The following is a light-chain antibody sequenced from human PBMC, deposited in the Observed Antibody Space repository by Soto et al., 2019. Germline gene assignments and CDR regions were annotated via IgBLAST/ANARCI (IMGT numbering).Light chain of an antibody. CDR2: QDS. CDR3: QAWDSSHVV. Sequence: SYELTQPPSVSVSPGQTASITCSGDKLGDKYACWYQQKPGQSPVLVIYQDSKRPSGIPERFSGSNSGNTATLTISGTQAMDEADYYCQAWDSSHVVFGGGTKLPVL. CDR1: KLGDKY. V-gene: IGLV3-1*01. J-gene: IGLJ2*01.